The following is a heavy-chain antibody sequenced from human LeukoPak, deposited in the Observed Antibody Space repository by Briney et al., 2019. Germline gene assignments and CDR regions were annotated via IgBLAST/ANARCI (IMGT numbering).Heavy chain of an antibody. D-gene: IGHD6-6*01. CDR3: AKDMSIAGYNWFDP. V-gene: IGHV3-30-3*01. Sequence: GGSLRLSCAASGFTFSSYAMHWVRQAPGKGLEWVAVISYDGSNKYYADSVKGRFTISRDNAKNSLYLQMNSLRAEDTALYYCAKDMSIAGYNWFDPWGQGTLVTVSS. J-gene: IGHJ5*02. CDR2: ISYDGSNK. CDR1: GFTFSSYA.